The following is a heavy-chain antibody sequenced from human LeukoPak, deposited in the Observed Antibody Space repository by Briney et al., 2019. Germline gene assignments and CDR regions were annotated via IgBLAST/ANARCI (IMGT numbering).Heavy chain of an antibody. D-gene: IGHD3-22*01. CDR1: GFTVSSNY. CDR3: ARGEVYDSSGYYLYGMHV. CDR2: IYSGGST. Sequence: GSLRLSCAASGFTVSSNYMSWVRKAPGKGLEWVSVIYSGGSTYYADSVKGRFTISRHNSKNALYLQMNSLRAEDTAVYFCARGEVYDSSGYYLYGMHVWGQGTTVTVSS. V-gene: IGHV3-53*04. J-gene: IGHJ6*02.